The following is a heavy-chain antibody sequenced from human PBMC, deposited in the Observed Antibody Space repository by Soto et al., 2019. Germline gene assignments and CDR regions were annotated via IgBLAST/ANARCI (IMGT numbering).Heavy chain of an antibody. D-gene: IGHD3-10*01. J-gene: IGHJ3*02. Sequence: SESLSLTCTVSGGSISSSSYYWGWIRQPPGKGLEWIGSIYYSGSTYYNPSLKSRVTISVDTSKNQFSLKLSSVTAADTAVYYCAKGGSGSYSNAFDIWGQGTMVTVSS. CDR2: IYYSGST. V-gene: IGHV4-39*01. CDR3: AKGGSGSYSNAFDI. CDR1: GGSISSSSYY.